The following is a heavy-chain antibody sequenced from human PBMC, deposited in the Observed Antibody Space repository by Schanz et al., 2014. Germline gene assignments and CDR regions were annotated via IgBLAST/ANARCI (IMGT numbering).Heavy chain of an antibody. J-gene: IGHJ3*02. Sequence: QVQLVESGGGVVQPGRSLRLSCATSGFTFSSYGMHWVRQAPGKGLVRVTVIWSDGNNKYYADSVKGRFTISRDNSKNALYLQMNSLRAEDTALYYCAKDPHKDYGGKPQALDIWGQATMVTVSS. CDR1: GFTFSSYG. V-gene: IGHV3-33*06. CDR2: IWSDGNNK. CDR3: AKDPHKDYGGKPQALDI. D-gene: IGHD4-17*01.